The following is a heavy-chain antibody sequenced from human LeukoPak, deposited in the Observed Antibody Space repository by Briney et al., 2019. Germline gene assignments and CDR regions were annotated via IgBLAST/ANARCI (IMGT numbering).Heavy chain of an antibody. CDR1: GFTFSSYS. CDR2: ISSSSRSYI. V-gene: IGHV3-21*04. J-gene: IGHJ4*02. D-gene: IGHD3-10*01. CDR3: ARDFGSGSYQPRFDY. Sequence: TPGGSLRLSCAASGFTFSSYSMNWVRQAPGKGLEWVSSISSSSRSYIYYADSVKGRFTISRDNAKNSLYLQMNSLRSEDTAVYYCARDFGSGSYQPRFDYWGQGTLVTVSS.